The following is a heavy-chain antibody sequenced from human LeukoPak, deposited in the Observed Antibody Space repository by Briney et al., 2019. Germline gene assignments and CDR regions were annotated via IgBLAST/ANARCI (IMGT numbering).Heavy chain of an antibody. Sequence: GASVKVSCKASGYTFTGYYMHWVRQAAGQGLEGMGWINPNSGGTNYAQKFQGRVTMTRDTPITTAYMELSRLRSDDTAVYYCARDWSNSSSSRGDNGFDPWGQGTLVTVSS. CDR3: ARDWSNSSSSRGDNGFDP. V-gene: IGHV1-2*02. J-gene: IGHJ5*02. CDR2: INPNSGGT. CDR1: GYTFTGYY. D-gene: IGHD6-6*01.